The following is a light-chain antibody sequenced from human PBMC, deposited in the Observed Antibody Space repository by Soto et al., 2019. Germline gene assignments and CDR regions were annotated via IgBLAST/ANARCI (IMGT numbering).Light chain of an antibody. Sequence: QSVLTQPASVSGSPGQSITISCTGTSSDVGSYNYVSWYQQHPGKAPKLMIYEVSDRPSGISSRFSGSKSGNTASLTISGLQTEDEADYYCSSYTSSSTHFETGTKVTVL. CDR3: SSYTSSSTH. CDR2: EVS. J-gene: IGLJ1*01. V-gene: IGLV2-14*01. CDR1: SSDVGSYNY.